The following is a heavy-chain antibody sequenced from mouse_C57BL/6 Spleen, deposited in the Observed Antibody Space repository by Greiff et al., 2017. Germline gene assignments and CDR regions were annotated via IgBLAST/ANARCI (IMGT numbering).Heavy chain of an antibody. Sequence: VQLQESGPELVKPAASVKISCQASGYAFSSSWMNWVKQRPGKGLEWIGRFSPGDGDTNSNGKFKGKATLTADKSSSTAYMQLRSLTSSDSAVYFGAREYYYGSSYRATDYCGQGTSVTVSS. J-gene: IGHJ4*01. CDR1: GYAFSSSW. CDR3: AREYYYGSSYRATDY. V-gene: IGHV1-82*01. D-gene: IGHD1-1*01. CDR2: FSPGDGDT.